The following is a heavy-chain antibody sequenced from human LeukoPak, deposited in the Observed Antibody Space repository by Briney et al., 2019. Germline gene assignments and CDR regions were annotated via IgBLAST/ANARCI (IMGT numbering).Heavy chain of an antibody. CDR3: ARGYSGGLDY. V-gene: IGHV3-48*03. D-gene: IGHD6-19*01. CDR2: ISSSGTTI. Sequence: GGSLRLSCAASGFTFSSYEMNWVRQAPGKGLEWASYISSSGTTIHYAASVKGRFTISRDSARNSLSLQVNSLRAEDTAVYYCARGYSGGLDYWGQGTLVTVSS. CDR1: GFTFSSYE. J-gene: IGHJ4*02.